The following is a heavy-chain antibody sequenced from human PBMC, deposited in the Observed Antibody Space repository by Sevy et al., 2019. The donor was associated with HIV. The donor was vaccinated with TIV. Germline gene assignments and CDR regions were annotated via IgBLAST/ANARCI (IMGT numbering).Heavy chain of an antibody. CDR3: AKDKIPNSSGWFDY. CDR1: GFTFDDYA. Sequence: GVSLRLSCAASGFTFDDYAMHWVRQAPGKGLEWVSGISWNSGSIGYADSVKGRFTIPRDNAKNSLYLQMNSLRAEDTALYYCAKDKIPNSSGWFDYWGQGTLVTVSS. V-gene: IGHV3-9*01. CDR2: ISWNSGSI. J-gene: IGHJ5*01. D-gene: IGHD6-19*01.